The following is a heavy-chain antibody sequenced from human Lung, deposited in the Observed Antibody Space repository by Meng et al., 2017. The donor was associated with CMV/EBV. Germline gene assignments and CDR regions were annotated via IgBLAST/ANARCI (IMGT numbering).Heavy chain of an antibody. V-gene: IGHV3-74*01. D-gene: IGHD3-3*01. CDR2: IASEGRTT. CDR3: AREGTGYDFWRGCRNDALNL. Sequence: GESXKISCAASGFTFSSYWMHWVRQASGKGPVWVSRIASEGRTTSYADSVKGRFTISRDNAKNTLYLQMNSLRPEDTALYYCAREGTGYDFWRGCRNDALNLWGKGTXVTVSS. J-gene: IGHJ3*01. CDR1: GFTFSSYW.